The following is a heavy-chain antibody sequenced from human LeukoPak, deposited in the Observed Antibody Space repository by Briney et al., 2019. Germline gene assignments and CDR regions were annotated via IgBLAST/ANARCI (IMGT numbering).Heavy chain of an antibody. Sequence: PSETLPLTCTVSGGSLSNYYWSWIRQYPGQGLEWIGYIYYSGSTTYNSSLKSRVTISVDTSKNQFSLKLTSVTAADTAVYYCARAGGNRFDPWGQGILVTVSS. CDR2: IYYSGST. D-gene: IGHD3-10*01. CDR3: ARAGGNRFDP. J-gene: IGHJ5*02. V-gene: IGHV4-59*01. CDR1: GGSLSNYY.